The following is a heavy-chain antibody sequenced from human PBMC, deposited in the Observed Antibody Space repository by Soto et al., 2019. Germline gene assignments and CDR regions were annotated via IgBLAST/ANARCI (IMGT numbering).Heavy chain of an antibody. J-gene: IGHJ6*02. CDR1: GGSISSYY. CDR3: ARGVSYDFWSGYFGHYGMDV. D-gene: IGHD3-3*01. Sequence: SETLSLTCTVSGGSISSYYWSWIRQPPGKGLEWLGYIYYSGSTNYNPSLKSRVTISVDTSKNQFSLKLSSVTAADTAVYYCARGVSYDFWSGYFGHYGMDVWGQGTTVTVSS. V-gene: IGHV4-59*01. CDR2: IYYSGST.